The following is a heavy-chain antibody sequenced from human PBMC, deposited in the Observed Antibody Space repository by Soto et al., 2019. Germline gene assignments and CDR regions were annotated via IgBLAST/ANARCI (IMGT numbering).Heavy chain of an antibody. CDR1: GGSISSSSYY. Sequence: SQTLPLTCTVSGGSISSSSYYWGWIRQPPGKGLEWIGSIYYSGSTYYNPSLKSRVTISVDTSKNQFSLKLSSVTAADTAVYYCARLAAAATAYYYYGMDVWGQGTTDTVSS. CDR2: IYYSGST. J-gene: IGHJ6*02. CDR3: ARLAAAATAYYYYGMDV. V-gene: IGHV4-39*01. D-gene: IGHD6-13*01.